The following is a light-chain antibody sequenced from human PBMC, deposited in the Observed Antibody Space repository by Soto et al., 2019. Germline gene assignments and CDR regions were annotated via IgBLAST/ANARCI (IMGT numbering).Light chain of an antibody. Sequence: QSALTQPASVSGSPGQSITISSTGTSSDVGAYTFVSWYQQHPDKVPKLMIFDVSRRPSGVSDRFSGSKSGNTASLTISGLQPEDEADYYFSSYTSSSTHVFGSGTKVTVL. CDR3: SSYTSSSTHV. J-gene: IGLJ1*01. CDR2: DVS. CDR1: SSDVGAYTF. V-gene: IGLV2-14*03.